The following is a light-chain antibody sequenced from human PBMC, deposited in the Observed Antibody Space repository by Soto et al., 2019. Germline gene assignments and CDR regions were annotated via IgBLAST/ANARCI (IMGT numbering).Light chain of an antibody. J-gene: IGKJ4*01. CDR1: QSVSSN. CDR2: RAS. Sequence: ETVVTQSPATLSVSPGERATLSCRASQSVSSNLAWYQQKPGQAPRLLIYRASTRATGIPARFSGSGSGTEFTLTISSLQSEDFAVYYCQQHNNWPLTFGGGTKVDIK. CDR3: QQHNNWPLT. V-gene: IGKV3-15*01.